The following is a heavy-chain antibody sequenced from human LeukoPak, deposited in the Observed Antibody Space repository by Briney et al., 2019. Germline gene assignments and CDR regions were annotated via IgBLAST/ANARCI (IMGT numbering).Heavy chain of an antibody. CDR1: GFTFSSFV. Sequence: PGGSLRLSCAASGFTFSSFVMSWVRQAPGKGPDWVSAISGSGSSTSYADSVKGRFTISRDNSKNTLYLQMNSLRAEDTAVYYCATNQTAGGHRFDYWGQGTLVTVSS. D-gene: IGHD1-14*01. CDR3: ATNQTAGGHRFDY. V-gene: IGHV3-23*01. J-gene: IGHJ4*02. CDR2: ISGSGSST.